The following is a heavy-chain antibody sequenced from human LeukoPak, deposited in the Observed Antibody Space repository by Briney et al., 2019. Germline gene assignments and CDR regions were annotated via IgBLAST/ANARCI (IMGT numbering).Heavy chain of an antibody. Sequence: SETLSLTCTVSGGSFISTGFHWDWIRQPPGKGLEWIGSIYYGGNTFYNPSLKSRVTMSVDTTKNQFSLKLTSVTAADTAVYYCGRPFNQGLPDYWGQGTLVTVSS. V-gene: IGHV4-39*01. CDR2: IYYGGNT. J-gene: IGHJ4*02. CDR1: GGSFISTGFH. CDR3: GRPFNQGLPDY.